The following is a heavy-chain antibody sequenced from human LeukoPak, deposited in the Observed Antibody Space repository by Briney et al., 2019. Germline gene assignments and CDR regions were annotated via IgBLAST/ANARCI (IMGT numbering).Heavy chain of an antibody. CDR2: ISSSSSTI. V-gene: IGHV3-48*01. D-gene: IGHD3-22*01. CDR1: GFSFNTYF. Sequence: GGSLRLSCAASGFSFNTYFMSWVRQAPGKGLEWVSYISSSSSTIYYADSVKGRFTISRDNAKNSLYLQMNSLRAEDTAVYYCARGAYYYEDWGQGTLVTVSS. CDR3: ARGAYYYED. J-gene: IGHJ4*02.